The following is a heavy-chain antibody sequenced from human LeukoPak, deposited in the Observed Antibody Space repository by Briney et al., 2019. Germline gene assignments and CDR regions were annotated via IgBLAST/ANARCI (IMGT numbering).Heavy chain of an antibody. V-gene: IGHV3-48*04. CDR3: ATDSRRGLYDAFDI. J-gene: IGHJ3*02. Sequence: GGSLRLSCAASGFTFDDYGMSWVRQAPGKGLEWLSYIISSSSTTYYADSVKGRFTISRDNAKNSVYLQMTSLRAVDTAVYYCATDSRRGLYDAFDIWGQGTMVTVSS. D-gene: IGHD3-22*01. CDR1: GFTFDDYG. CDR2: IISSSSTT.